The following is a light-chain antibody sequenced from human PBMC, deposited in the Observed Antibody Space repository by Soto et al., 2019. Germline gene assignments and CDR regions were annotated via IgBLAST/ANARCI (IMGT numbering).Light chain of an antibody. CDR2: GAS. J-gene: IGKJ3*01. CDR3: LQKYFYPFT. V-gene: IGKV3-15*01. CDR1: QTISNN. Sequence: EIVMTQSPATLSVSPGERATLSCRASQTISNNLAWYQQKPGQAPRLLIYGASARATGIPARFSGSGSGTEFTLTISSLQPEDFATYYCLQKYFYPFTFGPGTKVDIK.